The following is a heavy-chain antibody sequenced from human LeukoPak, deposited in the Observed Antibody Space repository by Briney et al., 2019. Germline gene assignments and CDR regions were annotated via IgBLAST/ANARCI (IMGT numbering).Heavy chain of an antibody. D-gene: IGHD5-12*01. CDR1: GYTFTNYA. J-gene: IGHJ5*01. Sequence: ASVKVSCKAPGYTFTNYAISWVRQAPGQGLEWVGWISAYNGNTNYAQKLQGRVTMTTDTSTSTAHMDLRSLRSDDTAVYYCARVRNSGFRYVDSWGHGTLVTVSS. CDR2: ISAYNGNT. V-gene: IGHV1-18*01. CDR3: ARVRNSGFRYVDS.